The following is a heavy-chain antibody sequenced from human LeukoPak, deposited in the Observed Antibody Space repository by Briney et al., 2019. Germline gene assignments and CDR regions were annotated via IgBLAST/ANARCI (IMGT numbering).Heavy chain of an antibody. CDR3: ARVRSYRLVWAFDI. J-gene: IGHJ3*02. Sequence: SETLSLTCAVYGGSFSGYYWSWIRQPPGKGPEWIGEINHSGSTNYNPSLKSRVTISVDTSKNQFSLKLSSVTAADTAVYYCARVRSYRLVWAFDIWGQGTMVTVSS. CDR1: GGSFSGYY. CDR2: INHSGST. D-gene: IGHD3-16*02. V-gene: IGHV4-34*01.